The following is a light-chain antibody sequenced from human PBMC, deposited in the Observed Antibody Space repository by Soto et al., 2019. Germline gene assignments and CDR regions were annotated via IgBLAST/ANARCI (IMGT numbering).Light chain of an antibody. Sequence: QSALTQPRSVSGSPGQSVTISCTGTSSDVGGYNYVSWYQQHPGKAPKLMIYDVSKRPSGVPDRFSGSKSGNTASLTVSGLQAEDEANYYCSSYAGSNILVFGGGTKVTVL. CDR3: SSYAGSNILV. J-gene: IGLJ2*01. CDR1: SSDVGGYNY. CDR2: DVS. V-gene: IGLV2-11*01.